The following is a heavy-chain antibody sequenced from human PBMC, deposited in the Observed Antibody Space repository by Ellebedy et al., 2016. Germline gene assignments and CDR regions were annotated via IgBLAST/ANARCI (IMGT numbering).Heavy chain of an antibody. J-gene: IGHJ2*01. CDR2: ISYSGST. CDR3: ARRAQLGELRELWYFDL. CDR1: GGSVSSGSYY. D-gene: IGHD3-10*01. V-gene: IGHV4-61*03. Sequence: SETLSLTXTVSGGSVSSGSYYWSWIRQPPGRGLEWTGYISYSGSTNYNPSLKSRVTISLDTSKNHFSLKLSSVTAADTAVYYCARRAQLGELRELWYFDLWGRGTLVTVSS.